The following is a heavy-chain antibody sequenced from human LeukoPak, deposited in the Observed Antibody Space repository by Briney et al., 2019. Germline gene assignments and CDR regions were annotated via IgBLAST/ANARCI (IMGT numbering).Heavy chain of an antibody. D-gene: IGHD1-26*01. V-gene: IGHV3-30*04. J-gene: IGHJ4*02. CDR3: AKSGSGGSYSRFDY. Sequence: GGSLRLSCAASGFTFSSYAMHWVRQAPGKGLEWVAVISYDGSNKYYADSVKGRFTISRDNSKNTLYLQMNSLRAEDTAVYYCAKSGSGGSYSRFDYWGQGTLVTVSS. CDR1: GFTFSSYA. CDR2: ISYDGSNK.